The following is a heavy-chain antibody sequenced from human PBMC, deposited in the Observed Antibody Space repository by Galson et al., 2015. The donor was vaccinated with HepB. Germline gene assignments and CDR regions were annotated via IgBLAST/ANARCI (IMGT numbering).Heavy chain of an antibody. Sequence: SLRLSCAASGFTFSSYSMHWVRQAPGKGLEWVAVIWYDGSNKYYADSVRGRFTISRYNSKNTLYLQMNILRAEDTAIYYCAREVTDWGQGTLVTVSS. J-gene: IGHJ4*02. CDR1: GFTFSSYS. V-gene: IGHV3-33*01. CDR3: AREVTD. D-gene: IGHD2-21*02. CDR2: IWYDGSNK.